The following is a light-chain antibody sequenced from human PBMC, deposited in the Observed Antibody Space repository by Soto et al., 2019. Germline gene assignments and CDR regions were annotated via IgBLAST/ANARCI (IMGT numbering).Light chain of an antibody. Sequence: QSALTQPASVSGSPGQSLTISCTGTSSDVGGYNYVSWYQQYPGKAPKVMIYEVTTRPSGVSDRFSGSKSGNTASLTISGLQPEDDADYYCSSYTGSTTLVFGGGTKVTVL. V-gene: IGLV2-14*01. J-gene: IGLJ3*02. CDR2: EVT. CDR1: SSDVGGYNY. CDR3: SSYTGSTTLV.